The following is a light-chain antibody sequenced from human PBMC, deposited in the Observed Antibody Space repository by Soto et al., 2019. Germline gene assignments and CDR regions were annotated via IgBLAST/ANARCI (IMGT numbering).Light chain of an antibody. CDR1: SSDVGDYNY. J-gene: IGLJ1*01. CDR3: SSYTSSSTPYV. Sequence: QSVLTQPASVSGSPGQSITISCTGTSSDVGDYNYVSWYQHHPGKAPKLIIYEVSNRPSGVSNRFSGSKSGNTASLTISGLQAEDEADYYCSSYTSSSTPYVFGTGTKVTVL. V-gene: IGLV2-14*01. CDR2: EVS.